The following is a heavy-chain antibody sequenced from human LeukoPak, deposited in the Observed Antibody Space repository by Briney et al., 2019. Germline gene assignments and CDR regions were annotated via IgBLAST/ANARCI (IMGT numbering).Heavy chain of an antibody. CDR1: GFTFSNAW. Sequence: GGSLRLSCEASGFTFSNAWMNWVRQAPGKGLEWVGRIKSKTDGGTTDYAAPVKGRFTISRDDSKNTLYLQMNSLKTEDTAVYYCAKDRLGAAAGFFDYWGQGSLVTVSS. CDR3: AKDRLGAAAGFFDY. CDR2: IKSKTDGGTT. V-gene: IGHV3-15*07. J-gene: IGHJ4*02. D-gene: IGHD6-13*01.